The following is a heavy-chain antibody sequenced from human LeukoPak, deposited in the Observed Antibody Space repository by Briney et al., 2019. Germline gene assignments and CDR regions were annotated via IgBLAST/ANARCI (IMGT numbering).Heavy chain of an antibody. J-gene: IGHJ4*02. CDR3: ARGGLITMVRGVPGDY. CDR1: GGSISSSSYY. Sequence: SETLSLTCTVSGGSISSSSYYWGWIRQPQGKGLEWIGSIYYSGSTYYNPSLKSRVTISVDTSKNQFSLKLSSVTAADTAVYYCARGGLITMVRGVPGDYWGQGTLVTVSS. CDR2: IYYSGST. D-gene: IGHD3-10*01. V-gene: IGHV4-39*07.